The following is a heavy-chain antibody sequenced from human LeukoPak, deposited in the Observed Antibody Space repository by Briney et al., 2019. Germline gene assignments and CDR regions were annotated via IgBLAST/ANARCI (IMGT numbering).Heavy chain of an antibody. CDR3: ASLTAAAPYYYYYMDV. D-gene: IGHD6-13*01. J-gene: IGHJ6*03. Sequence: GGSLRLSCAATGFTFSSYEMNWVRQAPGKGLEWVSYISSSGSTIYYADSAKGRFTISRDNAKNSLYLQMNSLRAEDTAVYYCASLTAAAPYYYYYMDVWGKGTTVTVSS. CDR2: ISSSGSTI. V-gene: IGHV3-48*03. CDR1: GFTFSSYE.